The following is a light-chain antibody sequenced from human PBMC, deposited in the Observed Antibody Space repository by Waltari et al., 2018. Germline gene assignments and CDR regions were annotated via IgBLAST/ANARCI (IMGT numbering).Light chain of an antibody. CDR3: QQSSSLPYT. Sequence: EIVLTQSPDFQSVTPKEKVTITSRASQSIGSYLHWYQQRPDQAPKLLIKYASQSNSGVPSRFSGSGSGTDFTLTINSLEAEDAATYYCQQSSSLPYTFGQGTKLEIK. CDR1: QSIGSY. J-gene: IGKJ2*01. CDR2: YAS. V-gene: IGKV6-21*02.